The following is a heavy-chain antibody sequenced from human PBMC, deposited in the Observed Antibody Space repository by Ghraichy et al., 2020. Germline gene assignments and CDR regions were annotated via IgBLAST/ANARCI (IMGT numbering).Heavy chain of an antibody. V-gene: IGHV3-74*01. CDR1: GLTFTSNW. CDR3: ARALPGYSSGWYFDY. J-gene: IGHJ4*02. CDR2: INSDGSST. Sequence: ETLSLTCAASGLTFTSNWMHWVRQVPGKGLVWVSRINSDGSSTTNADSVKGRFTISRDNAKNTLFLQMNSLRAEDTAVYYCARALPGYSSGWYFDYWGQGTLVTVSS. D-gene: IGHD6-19*01.